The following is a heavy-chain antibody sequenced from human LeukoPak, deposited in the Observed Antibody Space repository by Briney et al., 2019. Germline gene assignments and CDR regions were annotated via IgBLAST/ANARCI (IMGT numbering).Heavy chain of an antibody. V-gene: IGHV3-74*01. J-gene: IGHJ2*01. D-gene: IGHD5-24*01. CDR1: GFTFSSYW. Sequence: PGGSLRLSCAASGFTFSSYWMHWVRQTPGKGLVWVSRISIDGSIISFADSVKGRFTISRDNAKNTLHLQMNSLRAEDTAIYYCAGEDMATRNWYFDLWGRGTLVTVSS. CDR3: AGEDMATRNWYFDL. CDR2: ISIDGSII.